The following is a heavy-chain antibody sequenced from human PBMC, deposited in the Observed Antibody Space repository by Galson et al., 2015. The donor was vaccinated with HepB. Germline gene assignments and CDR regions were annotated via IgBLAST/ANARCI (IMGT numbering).Heavy chain of an antibody. Sequence: SVKVSCKASGYTFRNFVINWVRQAPGQGLEWMGRISVYNGDTSFAQNLQVRVTLTTDTSSNTAYMELRSLRPDDTALYYCAREGYGGIDAFDIWGQGTVVIVSS. CDR2: ISVYNGDT. J-gene: IGHJ3*02. D-gene: IGHD4-23*01. CDR1: GYTFRNFV. CDR3: AREGYGGIDAFDI. V-gene: IGHV1-18*04.